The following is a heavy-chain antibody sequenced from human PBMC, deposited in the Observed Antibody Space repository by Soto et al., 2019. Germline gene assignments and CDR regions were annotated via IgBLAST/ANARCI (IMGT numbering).Heavy chain of an antibody. D-gene: IGHD2-15*01. CDR3: AKETYSGPLDY. Sequence: QVQLVESGGGVVQPGRSLRLSCAASGFTFSSYGMHWVRQAPGKGLEWVAVISYDGSNKYYADSVKGRFTISRDNSNNTLYLQMNSLRSEDTVVYYCAKETYSGPLDYWGQGTLVTVSS. CDR1: GFTFSSYG. V-gene: IGHV3-30*18. J-gene: IGHJ4*02. CDR2: ISYDGSNK.